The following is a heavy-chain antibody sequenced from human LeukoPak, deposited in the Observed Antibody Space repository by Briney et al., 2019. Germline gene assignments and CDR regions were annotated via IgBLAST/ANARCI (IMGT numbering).Heavy chain of an antibody. CDR1: GGSISSSNW. D-gene: IGHD2-2*02. J-gene: IGHJ6*02. V-gene: IGHV4-4*02. CDR2: IYHSGST. CDR3: ASLIRTYCSSTSCYIDGMDV. Sequence: NTSETLSLTCAVSGGSISSSNWWSWVRQPPGQGLEWIGEIYHSGSTNYNPSLKSRVTISVDKSKNQFSLKLSSVTAADTAVYYCASLIRTYCSSTSCYIDGMDVWGQGTTVTVSS.